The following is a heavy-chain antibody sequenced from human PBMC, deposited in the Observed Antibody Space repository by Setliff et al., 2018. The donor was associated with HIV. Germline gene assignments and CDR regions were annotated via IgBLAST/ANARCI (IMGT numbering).Heavy chain of an antibody. D-gene: IGHD6-19*01. V-gene: IGHV4-34*01. J-gene: IGHJ3*02. CDR3: AREDRGWSNRGSFDI. CDR1: GGSFSAYH. CDR2: INHSGST. Sequence: SETLSLTCAVYGGSFSAYHWSWIRQTPGKGLEWLGEINHSGSTAYNLALESRVSMSIDTSKNQFSLILKSVTAADTAMYYCAREDRGWSNRGSFDIWGQGTMVTVSS.